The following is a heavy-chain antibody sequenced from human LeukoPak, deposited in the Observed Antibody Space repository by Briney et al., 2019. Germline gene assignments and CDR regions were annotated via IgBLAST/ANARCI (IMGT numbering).Heavy chain of an antibody. CDR1: GGSIGTYY. Sequence: SETLSLTCTVSGGSIGTYYWSWIRQSPGKGLEWIGYIYYSGSTNYNPSLKSRVTISVDTSKNQFSLKLSSVTAADTAVYYCARMKGPFDYWGQGTLVTVSS. CDR3: ARMKGPFDY. CDR2: IYYSGST. J-gene: IGHJ4*02. V-gene: IGHV4-59*08.